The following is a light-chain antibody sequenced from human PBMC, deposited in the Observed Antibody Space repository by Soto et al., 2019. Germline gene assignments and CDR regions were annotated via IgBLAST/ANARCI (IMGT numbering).Light chain of an antibody. CDR1: QSISSW. J-gene: IGKJ1*01. Sequence: DIQMTQSPSTLSASVGDRVTITCRASQSISSWLAWYQQKPGKAPKLLIYDASSLESGVPSRFSGSGSGTEFTLTISSLQPDDFATYYCQQYNSYPWTFGQRTKVEIK. CDR2: DAS. V-gene: IGKV1-5*01. CDR3: QQYNSYPWT.